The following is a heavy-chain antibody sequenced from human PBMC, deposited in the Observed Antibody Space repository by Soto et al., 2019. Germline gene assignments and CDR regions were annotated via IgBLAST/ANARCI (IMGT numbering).Heavy chain of an antibody. CDR1: GFTFSSYS. CDR3: ARTYSGGFGVVFRPNQNLFDP. D-gene: IGHD3-3*01. V-gene: IGHV3-21*01. Sequence: GGSLRLSCAASGFTFSSYSMNWVRQAPGKGLEWVSSISSSSYIYYADSVKGRFTISRDNAKNSLYLQMNSLRAEDTAVYYCARTYSGGFGVVFRPNQNLFDPWGQGTLVIVSS. J-gene: IGHJ5*02. CDR2: ISSSSYI.